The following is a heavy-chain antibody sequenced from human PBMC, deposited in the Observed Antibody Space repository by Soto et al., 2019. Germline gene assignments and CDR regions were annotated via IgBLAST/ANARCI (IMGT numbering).Heavy chain of an antibody. CDR1: GFPFAPST. D-gene: IGHD2-21*02. V-gene: IGHV3-23*01. CDR3: AKRDVPHSTSNASFYDH. CDR2: ISVSVGST. Sequence: GGSLRLSCGVSGFPFAPSTMSWVRQAPGKGLEWVSTISVSVGSTYSADSVQGRFTVSSDISDNTLFLRMTSLTADDTAVYFCAKRDVPHSTSNASFYDHWGRGVLVTVSS. J-gene: IGHJ4*02.